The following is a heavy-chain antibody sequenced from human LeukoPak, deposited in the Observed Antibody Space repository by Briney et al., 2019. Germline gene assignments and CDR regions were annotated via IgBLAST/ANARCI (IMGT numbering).Heavy chain of an antibody. CDR1: VFTFRNHA. J-gene: IGHJ4*02. V-gene: IGHV3-23*01. CDR3: AKNVVFTRYFDS. CDR2: ISGGGRTT. D-gene: IGHD2-21*01. Sequence: GGSLRLSCAASVFTFRNHAMSWVRQAPGKGLQWVSVISGGGRTTEYADSVKGRFTVSRDNSVNTLSLHMDSLRVEDTAIYYCAKNVVFTRYFDSWGQGTLVTVSS.